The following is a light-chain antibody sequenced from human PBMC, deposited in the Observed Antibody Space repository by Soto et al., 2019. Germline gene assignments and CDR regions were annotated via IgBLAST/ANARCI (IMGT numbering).Light chain of an antibody. CDR2: DAP. J-gene: IGKJ3*01. V-gene: IGKV1-5*01. CDR3: QQYSDFLIS. Sequence: DIPMTQSPSTLSASVGDRVTITCRASQSISRSLAWYQQKPGKAPSLLIYDAPSLEGGVPSRFSGSGFGTEFTLTITNLQPADFATYYCQQYSDFLISFGPGTTVDFK. CDR1: QSISRS.